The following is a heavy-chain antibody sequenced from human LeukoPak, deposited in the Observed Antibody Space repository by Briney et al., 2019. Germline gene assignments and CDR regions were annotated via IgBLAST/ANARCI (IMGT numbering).Heavy chain of an antibody. CDR3: ARDRAVAGAHDAFDI. CDR1: GGSISSYY. CDR2: IYYSGST. V-gene: IGHV4-59*12. J-gene: IGHJ3*02. D-gene: IGHD6-19*01. Sequence: SETLSLTCTVSGGSISSYYWSWIRQPPGKGLEWIGYIYYSGSTNYNPSLKSRVTISVDTSKNQFSLKLSSVTAADTAVYYCARDRAVAGAHDAFDIWGQGTMVTVSS.